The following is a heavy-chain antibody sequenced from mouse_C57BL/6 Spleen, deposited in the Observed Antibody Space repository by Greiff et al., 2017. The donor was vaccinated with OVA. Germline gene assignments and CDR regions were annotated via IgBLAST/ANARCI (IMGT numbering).Heavy chain of an antibody. CDR2: IHPSDSDT. Sequence: QVQLQQPGAELVKPGASVKVSCKASGYTFTSYWMHWVKQRPGQGLEWIGRIHPSDSDTNYNQKFKGKATLTVDKSSSTAYMQLSSLTSDDSAVYYCAIEDYGSSYVCYCDYWGQGTTLTVSS. CDR3: AIEDYGSSYVCYCDY. D-gene: IGHD1-1*01. J-gene: IGHJ2*01. V-gene: IGHV1-74*01. CDR1: GYTFTSYW.